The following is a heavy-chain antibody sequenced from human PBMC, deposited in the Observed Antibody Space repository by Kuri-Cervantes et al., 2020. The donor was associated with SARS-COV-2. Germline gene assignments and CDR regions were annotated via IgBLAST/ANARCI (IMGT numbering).Heavy chain of an antibody. Sequence: GESLKISCAASGFTFSSYSMNWVRQAPGKGLEWVSSISSSSSYIYYADSVEGRFTISRENAKNSLYLQMNSLRAGDTAVYYCARDLGGPRFGGMDVWGQGTTVTVSS. V-gene: IGHV3-21*01. D-gene: IGHD3-16*01. CDR2: ISSSSSYI. CDR1: GFTFSSYS. CDR3: ARDLGGPRFGGMDV. J-gene: IGHJ6*02.